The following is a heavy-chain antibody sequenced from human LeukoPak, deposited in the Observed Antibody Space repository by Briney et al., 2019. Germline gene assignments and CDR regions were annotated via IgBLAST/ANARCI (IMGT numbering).Heavy chain of an antibody. D-gene: IGHD5-18*01. V-gene: IGHV3-66*01. CDR2: IYSGGST. CDR1: GFTVSGNY. Sequence: PGGSLRLSCAASGFTVSGNYMSWVRQAPGKGLEWVSVIYSGGSTYYADSVKGRFTTSGDNSKNTLYLQMNSLRVEDTAVYYCSRARYSPSYFDYWGQGTLVTVSS. CDR3: SRARYSPSYFDY. J-gene: IGHJ4*02.